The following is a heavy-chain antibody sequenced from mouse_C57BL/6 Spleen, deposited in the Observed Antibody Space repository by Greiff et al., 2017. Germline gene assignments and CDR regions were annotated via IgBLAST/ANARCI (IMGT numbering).Heavy chain of an antibody. V-gene: IGHV1-50*01. CDR1: GYTFTSYW. CDR3: ARMGYDYDEGWFAY. D-gene: IGHD2-4*01. Sequence: QVQLQQPGAELVKPGASVKLSCKASGYTFTSYWMQWVKQRPGHGLEWIGEIDPSDSYTNYNQKFKGKATLTVDTSSSTAYMQLSSLTSEDSAVYYCARMGYDYDEGWFAYWGQGTLVTVSA. CDR2: IDPSDSYT. J-gene: IGHJ3*01.